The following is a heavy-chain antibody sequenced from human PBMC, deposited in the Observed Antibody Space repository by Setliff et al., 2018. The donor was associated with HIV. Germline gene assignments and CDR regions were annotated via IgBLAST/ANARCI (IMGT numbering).Heavy chain of an antibody. Sequence: PGGSLRLSCAASGFTFSDHWMHWVRQTPGRGLEWVSYIEGDGTTTNYADFVRGRFTISRDNAKNTLFLQMNSLRADDTAVYYCVRVVVIMGTGPHLDYWGQGALVT. V-gene: IGHV3-74*01. D-gene: IGHD3-22*01. J-gene: IGHJ4*02. CDR1: GFTFSDHW. CDR2: IEGDGTTT. CDR3: VRVVVIMGTGPHLDY.